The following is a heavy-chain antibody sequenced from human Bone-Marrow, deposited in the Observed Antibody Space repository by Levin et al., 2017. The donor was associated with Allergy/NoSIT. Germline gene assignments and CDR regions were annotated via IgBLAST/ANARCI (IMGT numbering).Heavy chain of an antibody. CDR1: GGSFSGYY. Sequence: SETLSLTCAVYGGSFSGYYWSWIRQPPGKGLEWIGEINHSGSTNYNPSLKSRVTISVDTSKNQFSLKLSSVTAADTAVYYCARHTYYYGSGSSKYFDYWGQGTLVTVSS. D-gene: IGHD3-10*01. CDR2: INHSGST. CDR3: ARHTYYYGSGSSKYFDY. V-gene: IGHV4-34*01. J-gene: IGHJ4*02.